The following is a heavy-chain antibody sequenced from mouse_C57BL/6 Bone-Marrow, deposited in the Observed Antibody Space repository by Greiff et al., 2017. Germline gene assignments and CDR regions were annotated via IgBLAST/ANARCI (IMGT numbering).Heavy chain of an antibody. Sequence: EVKLQESGGGLVQPGGSLKLSCAASGFTFSDYGMAWVRQAPRTGPVWVAFISNLAYSIYYADTVTGRFTISRENAKNTLYLEMSSLRSEDTAMYYCARDFFMDYWGQGTSVTVSS. V-gene: IGHV5-15*01. CDR2: ISNLAYSI. CDR3: ARDFFMDY. J-gene: IGHJ4*01. CDR1: GFTFSDYG.